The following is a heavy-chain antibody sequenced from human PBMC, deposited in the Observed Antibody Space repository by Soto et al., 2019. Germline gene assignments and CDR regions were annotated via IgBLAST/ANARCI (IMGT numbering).Heavy chain of an antibody. D-gene: IGHD6-13*01. CDR2: IIPIFGTA. V-gene: IGHV1-69*13. J-gene: IGHJ4*02. Sequence: ASVKVSCKASGGTFSSYAISWVRQAPGQGLEWMGGIIPIFGTANYAQKFQGRVTITADESTSTAYMELSSLRSEDTAVYYCARLAAAGYYFDYWGRGTLVTV. CDR1: GGTFSSYA. CDR3: ARLAAAGYYFDY.